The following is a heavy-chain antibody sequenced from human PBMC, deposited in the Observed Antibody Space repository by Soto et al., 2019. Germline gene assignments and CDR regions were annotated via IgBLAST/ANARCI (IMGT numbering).Heavy chain of an antibody. CDR3: AKSSVAARPNWLDP. V-gene: IGHV1-69*12. Sequence: QVQLMQSGAEVRKPGSSVKVSCKASGGTFSSYAISWVRQAPGQGLEWMGGIIPIFGTSNYAQKFQGRVTISADESPSTAYLELSSLKSEDTAVYYCAKSSVAARPNWLDPWGQGTLVTVSS. D-gene: IGHD6-6*01. CDR1: GGTFSSYA. J-gene: IGHJ5*02. CDR2: IIPIFGTS.